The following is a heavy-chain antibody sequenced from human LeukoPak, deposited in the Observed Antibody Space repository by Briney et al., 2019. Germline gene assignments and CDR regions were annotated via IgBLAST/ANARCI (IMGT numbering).Heavy chain of an antibody. D-gene: IGHD6-6*01. Sequence: PSETLSLTCTVSGGSISSGDYYWSWIRQPPGKGLEWIGYIYYSGSTNYNPSLKSRVTISVDTSKNQFSLKLSSVTAADTAVYYCARGASIAARLNYYYYYGMDVWGQGTTVTVSS. V-gene: IGHV4-30-4*01. CDR3: ARGASIAARLNYYYYYGMDV. CDR2: IYYSGST. CDR1: GGSISSGDYY. J-gene: IGHJ6*02.